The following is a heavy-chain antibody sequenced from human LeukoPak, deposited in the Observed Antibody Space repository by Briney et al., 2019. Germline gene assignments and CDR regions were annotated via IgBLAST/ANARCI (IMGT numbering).Heavy chain of an antibody. CDR1: GFTFSNYG. J-gene: IGHJ3*02. V-gene: IGHV3-30*02. Sequence: PGGSLRLSCAASGFTFSNYGMHWVRQAPGKGLEWVAFIRYDGSNKYYADSVKGRFTISRDNSKNTLYLQMDSLRTEDTAVYYCAKDSGVGMATTFSILDIWGQGTMVTVSS. CDR2: IRYDGSNK. D-gene: IGHD5-24*01. CDR3: AKDSGVGMATTFSILDI.